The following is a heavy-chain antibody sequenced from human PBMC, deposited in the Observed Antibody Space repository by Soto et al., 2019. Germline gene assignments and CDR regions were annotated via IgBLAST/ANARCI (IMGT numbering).Heavy chain of an antibody. J-gene: IGHJ6*02. Sequence: ASVKVSCKTSGYTFTGYYVHWVRQAPGQGLEWMGWINPNGGGTNYAQKFQGRVTMTRDSSISTAYMELSRLTSDETAVYYCATLGWGEEHYFYVMDVWGQGTTVTVSS. D-gene: IGHD6-19*01. CDR2: INPNGGGT. CDR1: GYTFTGYY. V-gene: IGHV1-2*02. CDR3: ATLGWGEEHYFYVMDV.